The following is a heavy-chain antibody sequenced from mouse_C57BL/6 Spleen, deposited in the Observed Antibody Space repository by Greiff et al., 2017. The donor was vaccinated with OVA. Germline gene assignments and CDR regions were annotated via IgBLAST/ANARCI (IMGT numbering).Heavy chain of an antibody. CDR3: ARRGSNYVDY. Sequence: QVQLKQSGPELVKPGASVKISCKASGYAFSSSWMNWVKQRPGKGLEWIGRIYPGDGDTNYNGKFKGKATLTADKSSSTAYMQLSSLTSEDSAVYFCARRGSNYVDYWGQGTTLTVSS. V-gene: IGHV1-82*01. CDR1: GYAFSSSW. D-gene: IGHD1-1*01. CDR2: IYPGDGDT. J-gene: IGHJ2*01.